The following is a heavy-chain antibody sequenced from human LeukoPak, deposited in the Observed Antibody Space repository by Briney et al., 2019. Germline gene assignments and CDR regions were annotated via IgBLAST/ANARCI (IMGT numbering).Heavy chain of an antibody. D-gene: IGHD6-13*01. CDR3: AGTYSSSWYANWFDP. CDR1: GYTFTNYY. J-gene: IGHJ5*02. V-gene: IGHV1-46*01. CDR2: INPSGGST. Sequence: ASVKVSCKASGYTFTNYYMHWVRQAPGQGLEWMGIINPSGGSTTYAQKFQGRVTMTRDTSTSTVYMELSSLRSEDTAVYYCAGTYSSSWYANWFDPWGQGTLVTVSS.